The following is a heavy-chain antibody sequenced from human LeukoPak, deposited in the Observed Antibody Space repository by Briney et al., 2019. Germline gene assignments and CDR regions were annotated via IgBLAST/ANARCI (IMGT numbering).Heavy chain of an antibody. CDR3: VRDFVVGAPDAFDI. CDR2: ISTSSSTI. V-gene: IGHV3-48*02. D-gene: IGHD1-26*01. CDR1: GFTFSGYS. J-gene: IGHJ3*02. Sequence: GGSLRLSCAASGFTFSGYSMNWVRQAPGKGLEWVSYISTSSSTIQYADSVKGRFTISRDNGKNSLYLQMNSLRDEDTAVYYCVRDFVVGAPDAFDIWGQGTMVTVSS.